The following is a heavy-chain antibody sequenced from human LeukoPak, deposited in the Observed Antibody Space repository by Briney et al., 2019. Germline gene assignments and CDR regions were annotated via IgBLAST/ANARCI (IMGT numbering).Heavy chain of an antibody. Sequence: PGGSLRLSCEASEFTFSSYNMNWVRQAPGKGLEWVSSISSSSSYIYYADSVKGRFTISRDNAKNSLYLQMNSLRAEDTAVYYCARDVGATNYDYWGQGTLVTVSS. V-gene: IGHV3-21*01. D-gene: IGHD1-26*01. CDR2: ISSSSSYI. J-gene: IGHJ4*02. CDR3: ARDVGATNYDY. CDR1: EFTFSSYN.